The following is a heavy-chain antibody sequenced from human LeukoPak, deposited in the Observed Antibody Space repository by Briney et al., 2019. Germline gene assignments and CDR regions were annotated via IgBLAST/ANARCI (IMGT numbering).Heavy chain of an antibody. V-gene: IGHV3-21*01. CDR2: ISSSSSYI. D-gene: IGHD2-2*01. CDR1: GFTFSSYS. CDR3: ARTDSTPLEYFQH. Sequence: GGSLRLSCAAPGFTFSSYSMNWVRQAPGKGLEWVSSISSSSSYICYADSVKGRFTISRDNAKNSLYLQMNSLRAEDTAVYYCARTDSTPLEYFQHWGQGTLVTVSS. J-gene: IGHJ1*01.